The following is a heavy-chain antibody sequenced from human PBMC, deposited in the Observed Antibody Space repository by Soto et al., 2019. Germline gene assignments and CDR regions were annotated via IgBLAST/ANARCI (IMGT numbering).Heavy chain of an antibody. V-gene: IGHV3-33*01. J-gene: IGHJ3*02. Sequence: QVEMVASGGGVVQPGRPLRLSCAVSGLTFSDYGMHWVRQAPARGPEWVALVRDDGSRTYYAASVRGRFTISRDNSKNIFYLQLTGLRPEDKAMYYCATSTATDAFDIWGQGTMVTVSS. CDR3: ATSTATDAFDI. CDR2: VRDDGSRT. CDR1: GLTFSDYG.